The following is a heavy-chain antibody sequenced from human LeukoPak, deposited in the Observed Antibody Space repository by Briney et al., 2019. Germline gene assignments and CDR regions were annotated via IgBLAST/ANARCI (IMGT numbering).Heavy chain of an antibody. Sequence: PSETLSLTCTVSGGSITSYYWSWIRQPPGKGLEWIGSIYYSGSTYYNPSLKSRVTISVDTSKNQFSLKLSSVTAADTAVYYCASDDYVWGSYPYWGQGTLVTVSS. CDR1: GGSITSYY. D-gene: IGHD3-16*02. CDR2: IYYSGST. J-gene: IGHJ4*02. CDR3: ASDDYVWGSYPY. V-gene: IGHV4-59*05.